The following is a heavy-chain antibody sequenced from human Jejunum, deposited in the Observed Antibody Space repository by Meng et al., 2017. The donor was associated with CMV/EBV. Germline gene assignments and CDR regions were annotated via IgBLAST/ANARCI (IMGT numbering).Heavy chain of an antibody. D-gene: IGHD3-10*01. V-gene: IGHV4-31*02. CDR3: ARGVDYYGSGTFFDY. CDR2: IYYSGST. CDR1: GSISTDGSS. Sequence: GSISTDGSSWRWLRHPPGKGLEWIGYIYYSGSTYYNPSLRSRVTISVDTSKNQFSLIVSSLTAADTAVYYCARGVDYYGSGTFFDYWGQGTLVTVSS. J-gene: IGHJ4*02.